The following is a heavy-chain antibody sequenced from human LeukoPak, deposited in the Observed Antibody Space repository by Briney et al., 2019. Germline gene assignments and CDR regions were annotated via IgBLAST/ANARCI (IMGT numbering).Heavy chain of an antibody. CDR1: GFSFTTYW. CDR3: ARLQGNVDY. J-gene: IGHJ4*02. CDR2: IYPADSDT. D-gene: IGHD4-23*01. Sequence: KYGESLKISCKGSGFSFTTYWIAWVRQMPGKGLEWMGIIYPADSDTRYSPSFQGQVTISADNSIRTAYLQWNSLKASDTAMYYCARLQGNVDYWGQGTLVTVSS. V-gene: IGHV5-51*01.